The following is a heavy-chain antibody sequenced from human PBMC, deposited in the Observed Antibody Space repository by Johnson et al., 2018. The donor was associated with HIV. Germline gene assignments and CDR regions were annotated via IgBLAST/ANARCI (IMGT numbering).Heavy chain of an antibody. CDR1: GFTFSSYA. D-gene: IGHD5-24*01. Sequence: VQLVESGGGVVQPGRSLRLSCAASGFTFSSYAMHWVRQAPGKGLEWVAVISYVGSNKYYADSVKGRFTISRDNSKNTLYLQMNSLRAEDTAVYYCARVGWLPDAFDIWGQGTMVTVSS. CDR2: ISYVGSNK. CDR3: ARVGWLPDAFDI. V-gene: IGHV3-30-3*01. J-gene: IGHJ3*02.